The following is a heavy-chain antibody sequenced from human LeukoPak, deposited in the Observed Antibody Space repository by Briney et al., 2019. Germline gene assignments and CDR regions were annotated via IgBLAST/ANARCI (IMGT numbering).Heavy chain of an antibody. V-gene: IGHV4-34*01. J-gene: IGHJ5*02. Sequence: PSETLSLTCAVYGGSFSGYYWSWIRQPPGKGLEWIGEINHSGSTNYNPSLKSRVTIPVDTSKNQFSLKLSSVTAADTAVYYCVGSTGRNWFDPWGQGTLVTVSS. D-gene: IGHD2-2*01. CDR2: INHSGST. CDR1: GGSFSGYY. CDR3: VGSTGRNWFDP.